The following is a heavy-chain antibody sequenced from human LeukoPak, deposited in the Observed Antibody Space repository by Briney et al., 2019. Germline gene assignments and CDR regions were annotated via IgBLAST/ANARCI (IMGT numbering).Heavy chain of an antibody. CDR1: GGSISSSNW. Sequence: SGTLSLTCAVSGGSISSSNWWSWVRQPPGKGLEWIGGIYHSGSTNYNPSLKSRVTISVDKSKNQFSLKLSSVTAADTAVYYCARDKFPLVGARGDDAFDIWGQGTMVTVSS. CDR2: IYHSGST. V-gene: IGHV4-4*02. D-gene: IGHD1-26*01. CDR3: ARDKFPLVGARGDDAFDI. J-gene: IGHJ3*02.